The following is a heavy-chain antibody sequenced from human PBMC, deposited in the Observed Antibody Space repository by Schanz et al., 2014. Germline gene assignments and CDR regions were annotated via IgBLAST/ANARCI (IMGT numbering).Heavy chain of an antibody. CDR3: VRDSFFAFDY. Sequence: VQLVESGGGVVQPGRSLRLSCAASGFTFSSYAMSWVRQAPGKGLEWVSYVSRSTPDIYYADSVKGRFTMSRDNAKNSVFLQMNSLRAEDTAVYYCVRDSFFAFDYWGQGTLVTVSS. CDR1: GFTFSSYA. V-gene: IGHV3-48*01. J-gene: IGHJ4*02. D-gene: IGHD3-3*01. CDR2: VSRSTPDI.